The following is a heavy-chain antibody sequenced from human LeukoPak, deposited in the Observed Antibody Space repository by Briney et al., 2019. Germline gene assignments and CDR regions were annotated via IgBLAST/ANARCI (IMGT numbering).Heavy chain of an antibody. CDR1: GSSISSGYY. CDR3: AAGVGRDSGLYVPSDF. V-gene: IGHV4-38-2*01. Sequence: SETLSLTCSVSGSSISSGYYWGWIRQPPGKGLEWIGNIYHSGSTFNNPSLKSRVTISLDTSKTHFPLKLSSVTAADTAVYYCAAGVGRDSGLYVPSDFCGQGTLVTVSS. CDR2: IYHSGST. D-gene: IGHD3-10*02. J-gene: IGHJ4*02.